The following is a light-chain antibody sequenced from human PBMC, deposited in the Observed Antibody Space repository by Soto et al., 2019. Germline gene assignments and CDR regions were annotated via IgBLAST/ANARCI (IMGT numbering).Light chain of an antibody. Sequence: IQLTQSPSSLSASAAVSVTIPCRASLGISNYLAWYQQKPEKAPKLLIYAASTMQSGVPSRFSGSGSGTDFTLTISSLQPEDFAVYYCQQFNSYPRTFGQGTKVDIK. V-gene: IGKV1-9*01. CDR3: QQFNSYPRT. CDR2: AAS. J-gene: IGKJ1*01. CDR1: LGISNY.